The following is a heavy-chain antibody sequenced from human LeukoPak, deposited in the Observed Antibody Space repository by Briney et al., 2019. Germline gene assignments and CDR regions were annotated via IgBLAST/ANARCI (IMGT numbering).Heavy chain of an antibody. V-gene: IGHV4-61*01. Sequence: PSETLSLTCTVSGGSVSSANYYWSWIRQPPGKGLEWIGYIYYSGSTNYNPSLKSRVTISVDTSKNQFSLKLSSVTAADTAVYYCARASLSYYYDSSGYALDYWGQGTLVTVSS. J-gene: IGHJ4*02. CDR1: GGSVSSANYY. CDR2: IYYSGST. CDR3: ARASLSYYYDSSGYALDY. D-gene: IGHD3-22*01.